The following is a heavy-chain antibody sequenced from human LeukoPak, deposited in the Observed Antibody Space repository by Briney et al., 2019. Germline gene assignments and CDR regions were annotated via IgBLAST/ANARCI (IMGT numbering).Heavy chain of an antibody. CDR1: GFTFSGSA. V-gene: IGHV3-73*01. Sequence: GGSLRLSCAASGFTFSGSAMHWVRQASGKGLGWVGRIRSKANSYATAYAASVKGRFTISRDDSKNTAYLQMNSLKTEDTAVYYCTRRGPYDSSGFDAFDIWGQGTMVTVSS. CDR3: TRRGPYDSSGFDAFDI. J-gene: IGHJ3*02. CDR2: IRSKANSYAT. D-gene: IGHD3-22*01.